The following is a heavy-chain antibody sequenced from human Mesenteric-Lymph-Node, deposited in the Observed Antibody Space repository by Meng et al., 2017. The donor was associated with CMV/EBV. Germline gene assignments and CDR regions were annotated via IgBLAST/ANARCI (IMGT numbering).Heavy chain of an antibody. J-gene: IGHJ4*02. V-gene: IGHV3-30*04. CDR2: ISFDGNDH. D-gene: IGHD3-22*01. CDR1: GFSFSDHA. CDR3: ARVYYDSSGYYFDY. Sequence: GGSLRLSCVGSGFSFSDHAIHWVRQTPGKGLEWVTVISFDGNDHYYADSVKGRFTNSRDNSKNTVYLEMISLRGDDTALYHCARVYYDSSGYYFDYWGQGTLVTVSS.